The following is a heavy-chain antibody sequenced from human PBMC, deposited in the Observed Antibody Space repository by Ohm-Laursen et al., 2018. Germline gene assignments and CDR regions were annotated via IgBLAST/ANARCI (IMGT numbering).Heavy chain of an antibody. CDR3: ARDRMGATIGYFDL. V-gene: IGHV4-38-2*02. CDR1: GYSISSGYY. J-gene: IGHJ2*01. Sequence: SETLSLTCAVSGYSISSGYYWGWIRQPPGKGLEWIGSIYHSGSTYYNPPLKSRVTISVDTSKNQFSLKLSSVTAADTAVYYRARDRMGATIGYFDLWGRGTLVTVSS. CDR2: IYHSGST. D-gene: IGHD1-26*01.